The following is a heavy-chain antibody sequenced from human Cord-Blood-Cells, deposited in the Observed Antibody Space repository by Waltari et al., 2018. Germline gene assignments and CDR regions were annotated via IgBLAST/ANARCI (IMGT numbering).Heavy chain of an antibody. V-gene: IGHV4-39*01. CDR3: ARLVSGWDDAFDI. Sequence: QLQLQESGPGLVKPSETLSLTCTVSGGSISSSSYYWGWIRQPPGKGLAWIGGMYYSGSTYYKPSLKSGVTIAVDTSKNHFSLKLSSVTAADTAVYYCARLVSGWDDAFDIWGQGTMVTVSS. D-gene: IGHD6-19*01. J-gene: IGHJ3*02. CDR2: MYYSGST. CDR1: GGSISSSSYY.